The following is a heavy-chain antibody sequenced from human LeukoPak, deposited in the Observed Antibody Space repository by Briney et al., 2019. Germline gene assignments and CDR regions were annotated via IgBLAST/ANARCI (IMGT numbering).Heavy chain of an antibody. Sequence: GGSLRLSCAASGFTFSSYGMHWVRQAPGKGLEWVAVIWYDGSNKYYADSVKGRFTISRDNSKNTLYLQMNSLRAEDTAVYYCAKDYSAYCGGDCYSDAFDIWGQGTMVTVSS. J-gene: IGHJ3*02. CDR2: IWYDGSNK. CDR3: AKDYSAYCGGDCYSDAFDI. V-gene: IGHV3-33*06. CDR1: GFTFSSYG. D-gene: IGHD2-21*02.